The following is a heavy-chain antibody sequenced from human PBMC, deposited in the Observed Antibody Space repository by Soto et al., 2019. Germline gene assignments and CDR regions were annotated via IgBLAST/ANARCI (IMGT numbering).Heavy chain of an antibody. CDR2: TSYDGSNK. Sequence: QVQLVESGGGVVQPGTSLRLSCVGSGFTFRSYVIHWVRQAPGKGLEWVALTSYDGSNKDYGDSVKGRSTISRDNSRNTVDLQMDSLRREDTALYYCARWGTTGGLDVWGQGTLVSVSS. CDR3: ARWGTTGGLDV. D-gene: IGHD3-16*01. CDR1: GFTFRSYV. J-gene: IGHJ1*01. V-gene: IGHV3-30*19.